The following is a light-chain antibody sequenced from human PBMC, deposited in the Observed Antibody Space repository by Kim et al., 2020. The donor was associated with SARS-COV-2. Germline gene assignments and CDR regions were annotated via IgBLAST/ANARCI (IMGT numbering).Light chain of an antibody. CDR3: QQYYGTPWT. CDR1: QSVLYSPNNKNY. V-gene: IGKV4-1*01. Sequence: DIVMTQSPDSLAVSLGERATINCKSSQSVLYSPNNKNYLAWYQQKVGQPPKLLIYWASTRESGVPDRFSGSGSGTDFTLTISSLQAEDGAVYYCQQYYGTPWTFGQGTKVDIK. J-gene: IGKJ1*01. CDR2: WAS.